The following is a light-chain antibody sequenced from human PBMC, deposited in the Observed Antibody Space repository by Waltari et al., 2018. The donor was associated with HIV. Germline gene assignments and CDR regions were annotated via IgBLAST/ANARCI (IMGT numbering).Light chain of an antibody. V-gene: IGLV1-40*01. CDR1: SSNIGAGYD. J-gene: IGLJ3*02. Sequence: QSVLTQPPSVSGAPGQRVTFSCTGSSSNIGAGYDVHWSQQLPGTAPNLLIYGNNNRPSGVPDRFSGSKSGTSASLAITGLQAEDEADYYCQSYDSSLSGSWVFGGGTKLTVL. CDR3: QSYDSSLSGSWV. CDR2: GNN.